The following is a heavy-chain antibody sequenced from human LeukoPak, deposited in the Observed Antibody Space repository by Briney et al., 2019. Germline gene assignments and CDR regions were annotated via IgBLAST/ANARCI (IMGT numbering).Heavy chain of an antibody. CDR1: GFTFSNAW. D-gene: IGHD3-9*01. Sequence: GGSLRLSCAASGFTFSNAWMSWVRQAPGKGLEWVGRIKIKTDGGTTDYAAPVKGRFTISRDDSKNTLYLQMNSLKTEDTAVYYCTTATIFPTHFRDYYYYMDVWGKGTSVTVSS. V-gene: IGHV3-15*01. J-gene: IGHJ6*03. CDR3: TTATIFPTHFRDYYYYMDV. CDR2: IKIKTDGGTT.